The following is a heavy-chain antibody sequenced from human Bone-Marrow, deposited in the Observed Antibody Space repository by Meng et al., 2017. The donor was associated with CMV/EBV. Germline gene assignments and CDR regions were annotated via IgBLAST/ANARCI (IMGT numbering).Heavy chain of an antibody. V-gene: IGHV2-5*01. CDR2: IYWNDDK. CDR3: ASVGGYCSSTSCPFDAFEI. CDR1: GFSLSTSGVG. Sequence: SGPTLVKPTQTLTLTCTFSGFSLSTSGVGVGWIRQPPGKALEWLALIYWNDDKRYSPSLKSRLTITKDTSKNQVVLTMTNMDPVDTATYYCASVGGYCSSTSCPFDAFEIWDQGTMVTVSS. J-gene: IGHJ3*02. D-gene: IGHD2-2*01.